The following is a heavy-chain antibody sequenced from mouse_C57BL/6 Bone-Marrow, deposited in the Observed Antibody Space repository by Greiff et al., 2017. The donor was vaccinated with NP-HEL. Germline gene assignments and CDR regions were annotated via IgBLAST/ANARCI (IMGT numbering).Heavy chain of an antibody. CDR2: ISDGGSYT. J-gene: IGHJ4*01. Sequence: EVKLMESGGGLVKPGGSLKLSCAASGFTFSSYAMSWVRQTPEKRLEWVATISDGGSYTYYPDNVKGRFTISRDNAKNNLYLQMSHLKSEDTAMYYCASLYYYGSDAMDYWGQGTSVTVSS. D-gene: IGHD1-1*01. CDR1: GFTFSSYA. V-gene: IGHV5-4*03. CDR3: ASLYYYGSDAMDY.